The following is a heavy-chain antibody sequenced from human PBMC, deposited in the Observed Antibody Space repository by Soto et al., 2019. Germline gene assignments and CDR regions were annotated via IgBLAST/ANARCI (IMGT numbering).Heavy chain of an antibody. CDR3: ARAPRSSWYAP. V-gene: IGHV1-18*01. D-gene: IGHD6-13*01. J-gene: IGHJ5*02. CDR1: GYTFTSYV. CDR2: ISAYNGNT. Sequence: QVQLVQSGAEVKKPGASVKVSCKASGYTFTSYVISWVRQAPAQGLELMGWISAYNGNTNYAQKLQGRLTMTTDTPTRTAYMELRSLRSDDTAVYYCARAPRSSWYAPWGQGTLVTVSS.